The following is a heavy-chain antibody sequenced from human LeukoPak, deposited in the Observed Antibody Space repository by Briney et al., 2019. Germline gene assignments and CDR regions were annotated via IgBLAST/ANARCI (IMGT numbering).Heavy chain of an antibody. D-gene: IGHD6-13*01. Sequence: GSLRLSCAASGFTFSSYAMSWVRQAPGKGLEWVSAISDRGGDTYYAYSVKGRFTISRDNSKNTLYLQMNSLRAEDTAVYYCAKGSSPLGHFDYWGQGTLVTVSS. CDR2: ISDRGGDT. J-gene: IGHJ4*02. CDR3: AKGSSPLGHFDY. V-gene: IGHV3-23*01. CDR1: GFTFSSYA.